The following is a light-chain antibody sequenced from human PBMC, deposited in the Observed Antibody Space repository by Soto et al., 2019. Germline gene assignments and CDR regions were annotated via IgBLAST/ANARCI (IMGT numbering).Light chain of an antibody. CDR2: SNS. J-gene: IGLJ3*02. CDR1: SSNIGNNP. Sequence: HSVLTQPPSASGTPGQRVTISCSGSSSNIGNNPVNWYQQLPGTAPKLLIYSNSHRPSGVPDRFSGSKSGPSASLAISGLQSEDEADYYCAAWDDSLTGSWVFGGGTKLTVL. V-gene: IGLV1-44*01. CDR3: AAWDDSLTGSWV.